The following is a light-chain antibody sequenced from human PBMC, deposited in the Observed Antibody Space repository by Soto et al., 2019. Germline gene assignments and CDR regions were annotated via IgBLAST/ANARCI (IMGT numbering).Light chain of an antibody. V-gene: IGKV1-39*01. J-gene: IGKJ2*01. CDR1: QSSSGY. CDR3: QQSYTTPYT. CDR2: TSS. Sequence: DIQMTQSPSYLSASVGDKVTLTCRASQSSSGYLNSYHQKPGKAPAMVIHTSSTLQSGVPSRYRGTRSGTEFTLTISSLQPEDFGTFFCQQSYTTPYTFGQGTKLDIK.